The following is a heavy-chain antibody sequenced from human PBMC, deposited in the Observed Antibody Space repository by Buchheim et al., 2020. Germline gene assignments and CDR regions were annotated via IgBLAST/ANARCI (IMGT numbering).Heavy chain of an antibody. CDR3: ARGRSRVGRGGWYFDY. V-gene: IGHV3-30-3*01. CDR2: ISYDGSNK. D-gene: IGHD2-15*01. CDR1: GFTFSSYA. J-gene: IGHJ4*02. Sequence: QVQLVESGGGVVQPGRSLRLSCAASGFTFSSYAMHWVRQAPGKGLEWVAVISYDGSNKYYADSVKGRFTISRDNSKNTLYLQMNSLRAEDTAVYYCARGRSRVGRGGWYFDYWGQGTL.